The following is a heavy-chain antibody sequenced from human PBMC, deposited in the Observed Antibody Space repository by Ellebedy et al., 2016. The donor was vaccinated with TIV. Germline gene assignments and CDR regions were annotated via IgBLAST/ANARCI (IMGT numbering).Heavy chain of an antibody. Sequence: GESLKISXAATGFTFSSYAMSWVRQAPGKGLEWVATVSGGGGTTYYADSVRGRFTISRDNSKNTLSLQMNSLGPDDTAIYYCAKEWADASGSYYDYWGQGTLVTVSS. CDR3: AKEWADASGSYYDY. CDR2: VSGGGGTT. J-gene: IGHJ4*02. V-gene: IGHV3-23*01. D-gene: IGHD3-10*01. CDR1: GFTFSSYA.